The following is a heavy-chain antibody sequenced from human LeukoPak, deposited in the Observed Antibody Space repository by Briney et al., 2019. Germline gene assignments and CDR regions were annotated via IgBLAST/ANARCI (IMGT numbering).Heavy chain of an antibody. CDR1: GYSFTSYW. J-gene: IGHJ4*02. V-gene: IGHV5-51*03. CDR3: ARVRDIATLDY. CDR2: IYPGDSDT. Sequence: GESLKISCKGSGYSFTSYWIGWVRQMPGKGLEWMGVIYPGDSDTSYSPSFQGQVTISADKSNSTAYLQWSSLKASDTAMYYCARVRDIATLDYWGQGTLVTVSS. D-gene: IGHD6-13*01.